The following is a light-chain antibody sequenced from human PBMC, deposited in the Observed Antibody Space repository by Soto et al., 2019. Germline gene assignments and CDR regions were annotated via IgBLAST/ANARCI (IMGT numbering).Light chain of an antibody. J-gene: IGLJ1*01. CDR1: SSDVGGYNY. CDR2: DVS. V-gene: IGLV2-14*01. Sequence: QSALTQPASVSGSPGQSITISCTGTSSDVGGYNYVSWYQQHPGKAPKLMIYDVSNRPSGVSNRFSGSKSGNTASLTISGLQAEDEAVYNCSSYTSSSTSYVFRTGTKSPS. CDR3: SSYTSSSTSYV.